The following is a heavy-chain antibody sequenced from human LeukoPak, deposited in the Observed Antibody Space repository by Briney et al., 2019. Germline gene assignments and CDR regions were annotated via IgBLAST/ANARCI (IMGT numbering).Heavy chain of an antibody. J-gene: IGHJ4*02. Sequence: SVTVSCKASGGTFSSCAISWVRQAPGQGLEWMGGIIPIFGTANYAQKFQGRVTITADESTSTAYMELSRLRSEDTAVYYCARGRVGYYYDSSGYGYWGQGTLVTVSS. CDR3: ARGRVGYYYDSSGYGY. V-gene: IGHV1-69*13. D-gene: IGHD3-22*01. CDR1: GGTFSSCA. CDR2: IIPIFGTA.